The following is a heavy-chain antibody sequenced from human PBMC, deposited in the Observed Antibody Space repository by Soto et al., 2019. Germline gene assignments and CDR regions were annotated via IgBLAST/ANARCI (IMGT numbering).Heavy chain of an antibody. V-gene: IGHV1-69*06. CDR1: GDTFSSYA. CDR3: ARGRYYYDSSGYAFDY. J-gene: IGHJ4*02. Sequence: SVKVSCKASGDTFSSYAISWVRQAPGQGLEWMGGIIPIFGTANYAQKFKGRVTITADKSTSTAYMELISLRSEDTAMYYCARGRYYYDSSGYAFDYWGQGTQVTVSS. D-gene: IGHD3-22*01. CDR2: IIPIFGTA.